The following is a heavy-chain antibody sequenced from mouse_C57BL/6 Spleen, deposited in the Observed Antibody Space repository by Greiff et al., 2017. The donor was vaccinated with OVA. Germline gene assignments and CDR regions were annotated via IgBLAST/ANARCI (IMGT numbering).Heavy chain of an antibody. Sequence: VQLQQPGAELVMPGASVKLSCKASGYTFTSYWMHWVKQRPGQGLEWIGEIDPSDSYTNYNQKFKGKSTLTVDKSSSTAYMQLSRLTSEDSAVYYCARRGDYWGQGTTLTVSS. CDR1: GYTFTSYW. V-gene: IGHV1-69*01. J-gene: IGHJ2*01. CDR2: IDPSDSYT. CDR3: ARRGDY.